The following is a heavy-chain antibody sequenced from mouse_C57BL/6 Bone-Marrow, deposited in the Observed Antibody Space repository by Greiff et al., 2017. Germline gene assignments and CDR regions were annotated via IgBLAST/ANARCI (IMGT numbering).Heavy chain of an antibody. J-gene: IGHJ1*03. CDR3: ARDHGYGFLDV. D-gene: IGHD1-1*02. CDR1: GYTFTSYW. V-gene: IGHV1-50*01. Sequence: VQLQQSGAELVKPGASVKLSCKASGYTFTSYWMQWVKQRPGQGLEWIGEIDPSDSYTNYNQKFKGKATLTVDTSSSTAYMQLSSLTSEDSAVYYCARDHGYGFLDVWDTGTTVTVSS. CDR2: IDPSDSYT.